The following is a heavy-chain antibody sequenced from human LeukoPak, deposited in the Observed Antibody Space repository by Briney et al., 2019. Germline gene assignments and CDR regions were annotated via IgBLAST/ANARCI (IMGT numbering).Heavy chain of an antibody. CDR2: INIDGSGT. J-gene: IGHJ6*02. V-gene: IGHV3-74*01. CDR3: ARNGVPYGMDV. D-gene: IGHD2-8*01. Sequence: GGSLRLSCAASGFTFSNYWMHWVRRAPGKGLVWVSRINIDGSGTSYADSVKGRFTISRDNAQNTLYLQMNSLRAEDTAVYHCARNGVPYGMDVWGQGTTATVSS. CDR1: GFTFSNYW.